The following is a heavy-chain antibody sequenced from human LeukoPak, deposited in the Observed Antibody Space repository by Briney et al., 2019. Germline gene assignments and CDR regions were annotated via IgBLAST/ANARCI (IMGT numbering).Heavy chain of an antibody. J-gene: IGHJ4*02. CDR1: GYTFTSYG. CDR3: ARDSIFGVVRGNFDY. CDR2: ISAYNGNT. V-gene: IGHV1-18*01. D-gene: IGHD3-3*01. Sequence: GASVEVSCKASGYTFTSYGISWVRQAPGQGLEWMGWISAYNGNTNYAQKLQGRVTMTTDTSTSTAYMELRSLRSDDTAVYYCARDSIFGVVRGNFDYWGQGTLVTVSS.